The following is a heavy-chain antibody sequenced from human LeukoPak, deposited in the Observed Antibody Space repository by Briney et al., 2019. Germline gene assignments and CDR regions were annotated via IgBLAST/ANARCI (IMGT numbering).Heavy chain of an antibody. D-gene: IGHD6-13*01. CDR3: ARRRQQLVLPFDY. CDR2: IYYSGST. V-gene: IGHV4-59*01. Sequence: SETLSLTCTVSGGSISSYYWSWIRQPPGKGLEWIGYIYYSGSTNYNPSLKSRVTISVDTSKNQFSLKLSSVTAADTAVYYCARRRQQLVLPFDYWGQGTLVTVSS. J-gene: IGHJ4*02. CDR1: GGSISSYY.